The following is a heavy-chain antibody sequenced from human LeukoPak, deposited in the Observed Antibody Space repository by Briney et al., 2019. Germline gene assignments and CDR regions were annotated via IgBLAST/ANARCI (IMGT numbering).Heavy chain of an antibody. Sequence: GGSLRLSCAASGFTFSSYWMHWVRQAPGKGLVWVSRINSDGSSTSYADSVKGRFTFYRDNAKNTLYLQMNSLRAEDTAVYYCARDSSEYYDFWSGYSDWGQGTLVTVSS. J-gene: IGHJ4*02. V-gene: IGHV3-74*01. CDR1: GFTFSSYW. CDR3: ARDSSEYYDFWSGYSD. D-gene: IGHD3-3*01. CDR2: INSDGSST.